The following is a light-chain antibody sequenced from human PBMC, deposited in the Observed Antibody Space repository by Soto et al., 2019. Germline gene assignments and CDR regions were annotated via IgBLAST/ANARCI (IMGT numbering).Light chain of an antibody. CDR1: QSISSW. CDR2: DAS. Sequence: DIQMTQSPPTLSASVGDRVTITCRASQSISSWLAWFQQKPGKAPKLLIYDASNLQSGVPSRFIGSGSGTEFTRTISSLQPDDFATYDGQQYNSYSVTFGQGTKVEIK. CDR3: QQYNSYSVT. V-gene: IGKV1-5*01. J-gene: IGKJ1*01.